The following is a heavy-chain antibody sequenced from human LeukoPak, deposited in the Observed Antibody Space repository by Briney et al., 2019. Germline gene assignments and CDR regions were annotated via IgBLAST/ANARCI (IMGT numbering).Heavy chain of an antibody. J-gene: IGHJ6*02. Sequence: ASVKVSCKASGYTFTGYYMHWVRQAPGQGLEWMGWTNPNSGGTNYAQKFQGRVTMTRDTSISTAYMELSRLRSDDTAVYYCASEAENYYYYGMDVWGQGTTVTVSS. CDR2: TNPNSGGT. D-gene: IGHD1-14*01. V-gene: IGHV1-2*02. CDR1: GYTFTGYY. CDR3: ASEAENYYYYGMDV.